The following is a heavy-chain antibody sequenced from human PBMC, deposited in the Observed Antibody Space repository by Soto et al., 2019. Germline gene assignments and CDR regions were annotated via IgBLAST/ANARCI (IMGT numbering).Heavy chain of an antibody. J-gene: IGHJ3*02. CDR1: GYTFTGYY. CDR2: INPNSGGT. CDR3: ARDWAYGDDGGAFDI. D-gene: IGHD4-17*01. Sequence: QVQLVQSGAEVKKPGASVKVSCKASGYTFTGYYMHWVRQAPGQGLEWMGWINPNSGGTNYAQKFQGWVTMTRHTSISTAYMELSSLRSDDTAVYYCARDWAYGDDGGAFDIWGQGTMVTVSS. V-gene: IGHV1-2*04.